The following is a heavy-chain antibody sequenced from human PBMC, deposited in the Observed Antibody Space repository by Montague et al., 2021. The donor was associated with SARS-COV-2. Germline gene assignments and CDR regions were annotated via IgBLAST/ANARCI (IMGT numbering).Heavy chain of an antibody. CDR3: ARAGGFYDYWSGYSGSAGFFDH. D-gene: IGHD3-3*01. J-gene: IGHJ5*02. CDR1: GGSGSRYY. CDR2: TYYSGST. Sequence: SETLSLTCTVAGGSGSRYYWGWIRKAPGKAPHCLGYTYYSGSTDYNPSLKSRVTMSVDTSKNQLSLRLNSVTTADTAVYFCARAGGFYDYWSGYSGSAGFFDHWGQGSLVTVSS. V-gene: IGHV4-59*02.